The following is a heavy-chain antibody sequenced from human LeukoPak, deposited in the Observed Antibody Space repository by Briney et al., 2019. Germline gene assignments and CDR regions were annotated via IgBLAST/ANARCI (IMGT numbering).Heavy chain of an antibody. D-gene: IGHD4-23*01. CDR1: GFTFSSYA. V-gene: IGHV3-23*01. CDR3: AKDKVGTYHAFDI. Sequence: GGSLRLSCAASGFTFSSYAMSWVRQAPGKGLEWVSALSGGGGDTYYADSVKGRFTISRDNSKSTLYLQMNSLRAEDTAVYYCAKDKVGTYHAFDIWGHGTMVTVSS. J-gene: IGHJ3*02. CDR2: LSGGGGDT.